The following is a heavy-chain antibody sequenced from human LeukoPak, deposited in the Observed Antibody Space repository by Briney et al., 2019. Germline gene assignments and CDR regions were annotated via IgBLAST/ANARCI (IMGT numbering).Heavy chain of an antibody. CDR2: ISYDGSNK. Sequence: GGSLRLSCAASGFTFSSYGMHWVRQAPGKGLEWVAVISYDGSNKYYADSVKGRFTISRDNAKNSLYLQMNSLRAEDTAVYYCARDQAHDYGDYVDYWGQGTLVTVSS. D-gene: IGHD4-17*01. J-gene: IGHJ4*02. V-gene: IGHV3-30*03. CDR3: ARDQAHDYGDYVDY. CDR1: GFTFSSYG.